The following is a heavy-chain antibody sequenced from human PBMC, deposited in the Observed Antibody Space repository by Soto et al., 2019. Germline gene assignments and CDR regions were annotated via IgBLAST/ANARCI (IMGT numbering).Heavy chain of an antibody. Sequence: GASVKVSCKASGGTFRSYTISWVRQAPGQGLEWMGRIIPILGIANYAQKFQGRVTITADKSTSTAYMELSSLRSEDTAVYYCASVDYYDSSGYGGDYYGMDVWGQGTTVTVSS. CDR1: GGTFRSYT. CDR3: ASVDYYDSSGYGGDYYGMDV. D-gene: IGHD3-22*01. J-gene: IGHJ6*02. CDR2: IIPILGIA. V-gene: IGHV1-69*02.